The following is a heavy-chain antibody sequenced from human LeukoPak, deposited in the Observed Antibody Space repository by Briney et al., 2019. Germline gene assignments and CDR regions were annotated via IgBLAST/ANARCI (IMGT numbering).Heavy chain of an antibody. J-gene: IGHJ4*02. CDR1: DDSISDYY. CDR3: TRGAGWLIDY. D-gene: IGHD3-16*01. CDR2: FRNSGTS. Sequence: SETLSLTCTVSDDSISDYYRGWIRQPPGKGLEWIGYFRNSGTSTYNPSLKSRVTISADTSKNQFSLKLNSLTTADTAVYYCTRGAGWLIDYWGQGILVTVSS. V-gene: IGHV4-59*01.